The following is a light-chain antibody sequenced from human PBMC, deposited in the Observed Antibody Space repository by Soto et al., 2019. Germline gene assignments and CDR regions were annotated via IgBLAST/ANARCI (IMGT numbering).Light chain of an antibody. V-gene: IGKV1-39*01. CDR2: AVS. Sequence: DIQMTQSPSSLSASVGERDTITCRASQSISSWLYWYQQKPGKAPKPLIYAVSTLSTGIPSRFSGSGSWTDFTLTISSLEPEDYATYYCQQIGRTRHTFGQGTKLEIK. CDR3: QQIGRTRHT. J-gene: IGKJ2*01. CDR1: QSISSW.